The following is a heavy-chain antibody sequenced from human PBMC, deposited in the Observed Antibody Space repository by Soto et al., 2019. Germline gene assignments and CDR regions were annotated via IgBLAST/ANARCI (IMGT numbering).Heavy chain of an antibody. CDR1: GYTFTNHG. CDR3: AGSTREYASYDAY. J-gene: IGHJ4*02. V-gene: IGHV1-18*01. CDR2: ISGYSGDT. D-gene: IGHD5-12*01. Sequence: GASVKVSCKSSGYTFTNHGITWVRQAPGQGLELVGWISGYSGDTNYAQKFQGRVSMTTDTFTSTAYMDLSSLPSDDTAVDYYAGSTREYASYDAYWGQGTLVTVSS.